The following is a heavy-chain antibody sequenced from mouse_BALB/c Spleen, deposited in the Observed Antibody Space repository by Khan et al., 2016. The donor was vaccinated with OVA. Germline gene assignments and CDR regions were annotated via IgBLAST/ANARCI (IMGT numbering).Heavy chain of an antibody. J-gene: IGHJ2*01. V-gene: IGHV1-7*01. Sequence: QVQLKESGAELAKPGASVKMSCKASGYTFINYWILWIKQRPGQGLEWIGYINPSTGYTEYNQNFNDKATLTADYSSSKAYMKLSSQKYEDDKVYYGERRGQRWDMEYWGQGTTRTGSS. D-gene: IGHD3-3*01. CDR1: GYTFINYW. CDR2: INPSTGYT. CDR3: ERRGQRWDMEY.